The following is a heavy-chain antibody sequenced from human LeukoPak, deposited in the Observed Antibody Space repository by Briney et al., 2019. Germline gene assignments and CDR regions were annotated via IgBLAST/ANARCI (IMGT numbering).Heavy chain of an antibody. V-gene: IGHV4-38-2*02. CDR2: IYHSGST. J-gene: IGHJ4*02. CDR3: ARIVGANYFDY. Sequence: SETLSLTCTVSGYSISSGYYWGWIRQPPGKGLEWIGSIYHSGSTYYNPSLKSRVTISVDTSKNQFSLKLSSVIAADTAVYYCARIVGANYFDYWGQGTLVTVSS. CDR1: GYSISSGYY. D-gene: IGHD1-26*01.